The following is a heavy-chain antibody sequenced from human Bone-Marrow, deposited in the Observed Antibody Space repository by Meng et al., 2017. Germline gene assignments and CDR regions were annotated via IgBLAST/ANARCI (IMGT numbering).Heavy chain of an antibody. Sequence: GESLKISCAASGFTFSTYWMHWVRQAPGKGLVWLSRISADWSTITYADSVKCRFPISRDNAKNTLYMQMNSLRVEDRAVYYCATLSVSGTNLWGQGTLVTVSS. V-gene: IGHV3-74*01. J-gene: IGHJ5*02. D-gene: IGHD3-10*01. CDR2: ISADWSTI. CDR3: ATLSVSGTNL. CDR1: GFTFSTYW.